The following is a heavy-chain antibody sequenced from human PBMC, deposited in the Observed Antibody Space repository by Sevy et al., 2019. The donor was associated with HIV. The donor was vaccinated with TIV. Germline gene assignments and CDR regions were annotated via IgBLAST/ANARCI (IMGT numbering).Heavy chain of an antibody. CDR1: GFTFSSYA. Sequence: GGSLRLSCAASGFTFSSYAMHWVRQAPGKGLEWVAVISYDGSNKYYADSVKGRFTISRDNSNNTLYLQMNSLRAEDTAVYYCARDPGYSSGWLYYFDYWGQGTLVTVSS. D-gene: IGHD6-19*01. CDR2: ISYDGSNK. J-gene: IGHJ4*02. CDR3: ARDPGYSSGWLYYFDY. V-gene: IGHV3-30-3*01.